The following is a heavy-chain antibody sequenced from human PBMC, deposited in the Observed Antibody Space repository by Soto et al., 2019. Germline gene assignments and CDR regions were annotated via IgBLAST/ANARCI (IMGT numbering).Heavy chain of an antibody. D-gene: IGHD3-16*02. J-gene: IGHJ6*02. CDR3: TTKGPYDYVWGSYRYYYYYYGMDV. CDR2: IKSKTDGGTT. CDR1: GFTFSNAW. V-gene: IGHV3-15*07. Sequence: GGSLRLSCAASGFTFSNAWMNWVRQAPGKGLEWVGRIKSKTDGGTTDYAAPVKGRFTISRDDSKNTLYLQMNSLKTEDTAVYYCTTKGPYDYVWGSYRYYYYYYGMDVWGQGTTVTVSS.